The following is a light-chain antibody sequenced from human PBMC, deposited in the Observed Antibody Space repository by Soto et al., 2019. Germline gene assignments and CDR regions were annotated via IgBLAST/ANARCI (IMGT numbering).Light chain of an antibody. CDR3: QQSYSTPWT. CDR1: QSISSY. CDR2: AAS. J-gene: IGKJ1*01. V-gene: IGKV1-39*01. Sequence: DIQMTQSPSSLSAAVGDRVTITCRASQSISSYLNWYQQKLGKAPKLLIYAASSLQSGVPSRFSGSGSGTDFTLTISRLQPEDFATYYWQQSYSTPWTFGHGTKVEIK.